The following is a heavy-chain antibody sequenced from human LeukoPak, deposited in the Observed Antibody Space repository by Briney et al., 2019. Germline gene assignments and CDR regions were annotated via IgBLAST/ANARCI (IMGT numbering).Heavy chain of an antibody. D-gene: IGHD2-15*01. V-gene: IGHV1-69*13. CDR2: IIPIFGTA. CDR3: ARGMDIVVVVAAIAPAFDI. Sequence: ASVKVSCKASGGTFSSYAISWVRRAPGQGLEWMGGIIPIFGTANYAQKFQGRVTITADESTSTAYMELSSLRSEDTAVYYCARGMDIVVVVAAIAPAFDIWGQGTMVTVSS. J-gene: IGHJ3*02. CDR1: GGTFSSYA.